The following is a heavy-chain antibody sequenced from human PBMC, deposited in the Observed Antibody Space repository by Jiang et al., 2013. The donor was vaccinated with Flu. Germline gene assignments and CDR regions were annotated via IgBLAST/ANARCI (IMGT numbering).Heavy chain of an antibody. CDR2: ITPYNRHT. J-gene: IGHJ5*02. V-gene: IGHV1-18*01. D-gene: IGHD2-15*01. CDR3: ARVIVVASASIDT. CDR1: GYTFTSHS. Sequence: EVKKPGASVKVSCKASGYTFTSHSIIWVRQAPGQGLEWMGWITPYNRHTSYAPKFQGRVTMTTDTSTSTAYMELRSLRSDDTAVYFCARVIVVASASIDTWGQGTLGHRLL.